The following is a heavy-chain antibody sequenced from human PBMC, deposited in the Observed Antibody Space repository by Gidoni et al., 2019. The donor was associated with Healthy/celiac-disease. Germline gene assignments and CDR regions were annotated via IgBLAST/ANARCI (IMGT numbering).Heavy chain of an antibody. CDR1: GGSISSSSYY. J-gene: IGHJ6*02. D-gene: IGHD2-2*01. V-gene: IGHV4-39*01. CDR2: IYYSGST. CDR3: ARHGIDIVVVPAAGGYYYGMDV. Sequence: QLQLQESGPGLVKPSETLSLTCTVSGGSISSSSYYWGWIRQPPGKGLEWIGSIYYSGSTYYNPSLKSRVTISVDTSKNQFSLKLSSVTAADTAVYYCARHGIDIVVVPAAGGYYYGMDVWGQGTTVTVSS.